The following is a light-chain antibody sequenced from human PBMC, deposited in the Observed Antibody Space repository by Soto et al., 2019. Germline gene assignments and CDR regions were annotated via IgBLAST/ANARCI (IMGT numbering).Light chain of an antibody. J-gene: IGLJ1*01. CDR2: EVS. CDR1: SSDVGGYNY. V-gene: IGLV2-14*01. Sequence: QSVLTQPASVSGSPGQSITISCTGTSSDVGGYNYVSWYQQHPGKAPQLMIYEVSNRPSGVSNRFSGSKSGNTASRTISGLQAEDEADYYCSSYTSSIVYVFGTGTKLTVL. CDR3: SSYTSSIVYV.